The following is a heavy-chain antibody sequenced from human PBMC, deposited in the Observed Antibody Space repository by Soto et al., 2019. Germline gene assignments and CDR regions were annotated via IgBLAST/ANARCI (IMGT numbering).Heavy chain of an antibody. CDR1: GFTFSNAW. D-gene: IGHD2-2*01. V-gene: IGHV3-15*01. Sequence: EVQLVESGGGLVKPGGSLRLSCAASGFTFSNAWMSWVRQAPGKGLEWVGRIKSKTDGGTTDYAAPVKGRFTISRDDSKNTLYLQMNSLKTEDTAVYYCTTDYSEYCSSTSCYYWGQGTLVTVSS. CDR3: TTDYSEYCSSTSCYY. CDR2: IKSKTDGGTT. J-gene: IGHJ4*02.